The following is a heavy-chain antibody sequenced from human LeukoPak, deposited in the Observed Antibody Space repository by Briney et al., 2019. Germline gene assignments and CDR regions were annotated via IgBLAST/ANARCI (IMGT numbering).Heavy chain of an antibody. D-gene: IGHD5-18*01. CDR1: GFTFSSYG. CDR2: IWYDGSNK. CDR3: ARWGMVTYYFDY. V-gene: IGHV3-33*01. J-gene: IGHJ4*02. Sequence: PGRSQRLSCAASGFTFSSYGMHWVRQAPGKGLEWVAVIWYDGSNKYYADSVKGRFTISRDNSKNTLYLQMNSLRAEDTAVYYCARWGMVTYYFDYWGQGTLVTVSS.